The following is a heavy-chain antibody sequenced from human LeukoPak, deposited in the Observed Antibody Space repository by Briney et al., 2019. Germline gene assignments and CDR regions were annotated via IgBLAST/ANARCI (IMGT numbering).Heavy chain of an antibody. Sequence: GASVKVSCKASGYTFSGSYMHWVRQAPGQGLEWMGWINPTSGVTKYAEKFQGRVTMTRDTSIRTAYMEMSRLRSDDTALYYRARDLYSGTYGRWGQGTLVTVSS. J-gene: IGHJ4*02. CDR2: INPTSGVT. CDR3: ARDLYSGTYGR. D-gene: IGHD1-26*01. CDR1: GYTFSGSY. V-gene: IGHV1-2*02.